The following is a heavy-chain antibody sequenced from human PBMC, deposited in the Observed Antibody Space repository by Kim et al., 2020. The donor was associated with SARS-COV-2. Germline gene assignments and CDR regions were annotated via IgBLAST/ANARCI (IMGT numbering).Heavy chain of an antibody. D-gene: IGHD6-19*01. CDR1: GGSISSGGYS. Sequence: SETLSLTFAVSGGSISSGGYSWSWIRQPPGKGLEWIGYIYHSGSTYYNPSLRSRVTISVDRSKNQFSLKLSSVTAADTAVYYCASGVAGTGVDYWGQGTLVTVSA. V-gene: IGHV4-30-2*01. J-gene: IGHJ4*02. CDR2: IYHSGST. CDR3: ASGVAGTGVDY.